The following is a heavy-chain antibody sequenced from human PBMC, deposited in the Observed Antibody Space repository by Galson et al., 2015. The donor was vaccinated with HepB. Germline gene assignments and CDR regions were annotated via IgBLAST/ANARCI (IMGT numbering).Heavy chain of an antibody. CDR3: ARLGSESPYYYYGMDV. D-gene: IGHD3-10*01. J-gene: IGHJ6*02. V-gene: IGHV5-10-1*01. Sequence: QSGAEVKKPGESLRISCKGSGYSFTSYWISWVRQMPGKGLEWMGRIDPSDSYTNYSPSFQGHVTISADKSISTAYLQWSSLKASDTAMYYCARLGSESPYYYYGMDVWGQGTTVTVSS. CDR1: GYSFTSYW. CDR2: IDPSDSYT.